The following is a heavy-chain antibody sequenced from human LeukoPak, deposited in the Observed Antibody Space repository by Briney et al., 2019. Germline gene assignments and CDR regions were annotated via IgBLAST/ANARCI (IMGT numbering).Heavy chain of an antibody. Sequence: KSSETLSLTCTVSGYSISSGYYWGWIRQPPGKGLEWIGSIYHSASTYYNPSLKSRVTISVDTSKNQFSLKLSSVTAADTAVYYCARDPTLSIAAAGIDPPNWFDPWGQGTLVTVSS. V-gene: IGHV4-38-2*02. J-gene: IGHJ5*02. CDR1: GYSISSGYY. D-gene: IGHD6-13*01. CDR2: IYHSAST. CDR3: ARDPTLSIAAAGIDPPNWFDP.